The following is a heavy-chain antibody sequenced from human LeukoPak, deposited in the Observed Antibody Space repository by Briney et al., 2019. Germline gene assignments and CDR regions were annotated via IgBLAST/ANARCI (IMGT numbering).Heavy chain of an antibody. D-gene: IGHD6-13*01. V-gene: IGHV3-11*04. CDR2: ISSSGSTI. CDR3: ARALLAAAATSHYFDY. CDR1: GFSSSDYY. J-gene: IGHJ4*02. Sequence: PGGSLRVSSVASGFSSSDYYMSWIRKAPGKGLGWVSYISSSGSTIYYADSVKGRFTISRDNAKNSLYLKMNSLRAEDTAVYYCARALLAAAATSHYFDYWGQGTLVTVSS.